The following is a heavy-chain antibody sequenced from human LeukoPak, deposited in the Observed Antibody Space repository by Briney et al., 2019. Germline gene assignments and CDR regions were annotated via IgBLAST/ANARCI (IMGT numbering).Heavy chain of an antibody. CDR3: ARDGGDGYNDLDY. CDR1: GFTFSSYA. CDR2: VSNDGTEK. D-gene: IGHD5-24*01. V-gene: IGHV3-30-3*01. J-gene: IGHJ4*02. Sequence: PGGSLRLSCAASGFTFSSYAIHWVRQAPGKGLGCVAVVSNDGTEKYYADSAKGRLTISRDNRKNTLYLQMNSLRTEDTAVYYCARDGGDGYNDLDYWGEGTLVTVSS.